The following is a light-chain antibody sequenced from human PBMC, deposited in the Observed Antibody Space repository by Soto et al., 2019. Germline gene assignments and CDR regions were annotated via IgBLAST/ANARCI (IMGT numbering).Light chain of an antibody. J-gene: IGKJ1*01. CDR1: QSVSSSY. Sequence: EVVLTQSPGTLSLSPGERATLSFRASQSVSSSYLAWYQQKPGQAPTLLIDGAYSSATGIPERFRGSGSGPDVTRTISRLEPEDCAVYYCQQYGSSRWMVGQGPKVEIK. CDR2: GAY. V-gene: IGKV3-20*01. CDR3: QQYGSSRWM.